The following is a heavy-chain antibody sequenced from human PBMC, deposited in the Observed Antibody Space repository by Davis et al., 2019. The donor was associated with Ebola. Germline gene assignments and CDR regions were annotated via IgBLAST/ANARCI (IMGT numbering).Heavy chain of an antibody. V-gene: IGHV1-18*01. CDR1: GGTFSSYA. CDR3: ARAQAVAGRGGRTYYFDY. J-gene: IGHJ4*02. D-gene: IGHD6-19*01. CDR2: ISAYNGNT. Sequence: ASVKVSCKASGGTFSSYAISWVRQAPGQGLEWMGWISAYNGNTNYAQKLQGRVTMTTDTSTSTAYMELRSLRSDDTAVYYCARAQAVAGRGGRTYYFDYWGQGTLVTVSS.